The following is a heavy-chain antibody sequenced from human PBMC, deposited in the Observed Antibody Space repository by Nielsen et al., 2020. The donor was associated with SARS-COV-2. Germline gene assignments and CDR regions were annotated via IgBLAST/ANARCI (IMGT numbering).Heavy chain of an antibody. CDR1: GFTFTSSA. Sequence: SVKVSCKASGFTFTSSAVQWVRQARGQRLEWIGWIVVGSGNTNYAQKFQERVTITRDMSTSTAYMELSSLRSEDTAVYYCATSTPLVRSAWFDPWGQGTLVTVSS. D-gene: IGHD3-3*01. CDR2: IVVGSGNT. J-gene: IGHJ5*02. CDR3: ATSTPLVRSAWFDP. V-gene: IGHV1-58*01.